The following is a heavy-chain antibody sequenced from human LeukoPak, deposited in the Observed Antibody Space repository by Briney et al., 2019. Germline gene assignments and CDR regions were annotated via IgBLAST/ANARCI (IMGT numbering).Heavy chain of an antibody. CDR1: GFTVSSNY. Sequence: GGSLRLSCAASGFTVSSNYMSWVRQAPGKGLEWVSVIYSGGSTYYADSVKGRFTISRDNSKNTLYLQMNSLRAEDTAVYYCARVRWELVYFDYWGQGTLVTASS. CDR3: ARVRWELVYFDY. J-gene: IGHJ4*02. D-gene: IGHD1-26*01. V-gene: IGHV3-66*01. CDR2: IYSGGST.